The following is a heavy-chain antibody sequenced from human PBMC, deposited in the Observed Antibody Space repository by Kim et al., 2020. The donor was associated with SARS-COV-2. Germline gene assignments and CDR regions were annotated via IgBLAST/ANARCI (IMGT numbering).Heavy chain of an antibody. CDR3: ARGAGVVQGPSGYYYYMDV. CDR1: GGSFSGYY. CDR2: INHSGST. D-gene: IGHD3-10*01. J-gene: IGHJ6*03. Sequence: SETLSLTCAVYGGSFSGYYWSWIRQPPGKGLEWIGEINHSGSTNYNPSLKSRVTISVDTSKNQFPLKLSSVTAADTAVYYCARGAGVVQGPSGYYYYMDVWGKGTTVTVSS. V-gene: IGHV4-34*01.